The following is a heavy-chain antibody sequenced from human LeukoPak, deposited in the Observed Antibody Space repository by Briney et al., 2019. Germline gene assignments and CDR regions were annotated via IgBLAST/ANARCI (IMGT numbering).Heavy chain of an antibody. J-gene: IGHJ4*02. V-gene: IGHV3-30-3*01. Sequence: GGSLRLSCAASGFTFSSYAMHWGRQAPGKGLEWVAVISYDGSNKYYTDSVKARFTISRDNSKNTLYLQMNSLRAEDTAVYYWARDQDGSGSYYRSGHHYWGQGTLVTVSS. CDR2: ISYDGSNK. CDR1: GFTFSSYA. CDR3: ARDQDGSGSYYRSGHHY. D-gene: IGHD3-10*01.